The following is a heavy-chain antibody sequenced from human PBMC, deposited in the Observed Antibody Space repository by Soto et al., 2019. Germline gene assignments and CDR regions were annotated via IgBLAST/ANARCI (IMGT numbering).Heavy chain of an antibody. Sequence: GGSLRLSCAASGFTLSSNYMSWVRQAPGKGLEWVSVFYSGGSTYYADSVKGRFTISRDNSKNTLYLQMNSLRADDTALYYCARVSTTAKTFEFWGQGTLVTVSS. CDR1: GFTLSSNY. CDR3: ARVSTTAKTFEF. V-gene: IGHV3-53*01. CDR2: FYSGGST. J-gene: IGHJ4*02. D-gene: IGHD4-17*01.